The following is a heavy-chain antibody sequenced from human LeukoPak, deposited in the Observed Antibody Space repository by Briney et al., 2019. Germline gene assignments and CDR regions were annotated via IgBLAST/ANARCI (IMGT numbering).Heavy chain of an antibody. Sequence: GGSLRLSCVASGFTFSSYGMHWVRQAPGKGLEWVAFIRYDGSNKYYADSVKGRFTISRDNSKNTLYLQMNSLRAEDTAVYYCAKRGYSSSSNYFDYWGQGTLVTVSS. CDR2: IRYDGSNK. J-gene: IGHJ4*02. V-gene: IGHV3-30*02. CDR1: GFTFSSYG. CDR3: AKRGYSSSSNYFDY. D-gene: IGHD6-6*01.